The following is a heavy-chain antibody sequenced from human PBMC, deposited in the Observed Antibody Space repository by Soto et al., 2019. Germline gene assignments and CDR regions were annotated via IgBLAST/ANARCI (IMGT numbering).Heavy chain of an antibody. Sequence: GESLKISCKGSGYSFSTYSIGWVRQMPGKGLEWMGNIFSSDPNTRYSPSFQGQVTISADKSISTAYLQWSSLKASDTAMYYCATWRRSSWFDYWGQGTLVTVSS. D-gene: IGHD6-13*01. J-gene: IGHJ4*02. CDR3: ATWRRSSWFDY. CDR2: IFSSDPNT. CDR1: GYSFSTYS. V-gene: IGHV5-51*01.